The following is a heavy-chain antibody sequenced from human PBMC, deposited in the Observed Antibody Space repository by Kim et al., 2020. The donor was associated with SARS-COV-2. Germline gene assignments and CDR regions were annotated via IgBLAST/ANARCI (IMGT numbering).Heavy chain of an antibody. CDR3: ARDDHYYDSSGYYYG. CDR1: GFTFSSYS. J-gene: IGHJ4*02. CDR2: ISSSSSTI. D-gene: IGHD3-22*01. V-gene: IGHV3-48*02. Sequence: GGSLRLSCAASGFTFSSYSMNWVRQAPGKGLEWVSYISSSSSTIYYADSVKGRFTISRDNAKNSLYLQMNSLRDEDTAVYYCARDDHYYDSSGYYYGWGQGTLFTVSS.